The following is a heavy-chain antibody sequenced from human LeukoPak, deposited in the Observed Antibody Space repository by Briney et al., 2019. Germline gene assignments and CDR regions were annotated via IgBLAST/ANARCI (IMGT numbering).Heavy chain of an antibody. J-gene: IGHJ5*02. CDR2: IYSGADT. Sequence: GGSLRLSCAASGSTVSGNYMSWVRQAPGKGLEWVSVIYSGADTYYADSVKGRFTISRHSSQNTVYLQMNSLRAEGTAVYYCARAQYCSGGSCYSGTLGSWGQGTLVTVSS. D-gene: IGHD2-15*01. V-gene: IGHV3-53*04. CDR3: ARAQYCSGGSCYSGTLGS. CDR1: GSTVSGNY.